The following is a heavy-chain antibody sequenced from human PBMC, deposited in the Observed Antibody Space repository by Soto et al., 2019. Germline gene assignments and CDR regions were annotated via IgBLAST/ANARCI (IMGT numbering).Heavy chain of an antibody. Sequence: GASVNVSGKASGGTFSSDAISWVRQAPGQGLEWIGGIIPIFGTANYAQKFQGRVTITADESTSTAYMEPSSLRSEDTAVYHCARVDIKYCSSTSCTGSFDYWGQGTLVNVSS. CDR1: GGTFSSDA. V-gene: IGHV1-69*13. CDR3: ARVDIKYCSSTSCTGSFDY. CDR2: IIPIFGTA. D-gene: IGHD2-2*01. J-gene: IGHJ4*02.